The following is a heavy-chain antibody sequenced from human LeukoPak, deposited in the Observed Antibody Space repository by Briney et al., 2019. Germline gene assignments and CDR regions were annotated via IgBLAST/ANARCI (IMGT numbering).Heavy chain of an antibody. CDR3: AGEQWPLGSGY. D-gene: IGHD6-19*01. Sequence: GGSLRLSWAASGFTFSSYAMSWVRQAPGKGLEWVSAISGSGGSTYYADSVKGRFTISRDNSKNTLYLQMNSLRAEDTAVYYFAGEQWPLGSGYWGQGTLVTVSS. CDR2: ISGSGGST. J-gene: IGHJ4*02. CDR1: GFTFSSYA. V-gene: IGHV3-23*01.